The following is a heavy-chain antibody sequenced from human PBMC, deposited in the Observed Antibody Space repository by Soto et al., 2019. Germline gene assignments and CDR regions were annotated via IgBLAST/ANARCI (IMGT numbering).Heavy chain of an antibody. Sequence: SETLSLTCTVSGGSISSYSWSWIPQPPWKGQEWIGYIYYSGSTNYNPSLKSRVTISVDTSKNQFSLKLSSVTAADTAVYYCGGDVDFGEEDVWGQGTTDTVS. CDR3: GGDVDFGEEDV. V-gene: IGHV4-59*01. D-gene: IGHD4-17*01. CDR2: IYYSGST. CDR1: GGSISSYS. J-gene: IGHJ6*02.